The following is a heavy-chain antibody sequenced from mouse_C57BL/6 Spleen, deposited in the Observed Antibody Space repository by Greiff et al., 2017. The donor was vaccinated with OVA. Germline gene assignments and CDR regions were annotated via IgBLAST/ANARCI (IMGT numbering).Heavy chain of an antibody. J-gene: IGHJ3*01. V-gene: IGHV1-52*01. CDR3: ARAIDSSGYVAY. CDR2: IDPSDSET. Sequence: QVQLQQPGAELVRPGSSVKLSCKASGYTFTSYWTHWVKQRPIQGLEWIGNIDPSDSETHYNQKFKDKATLTVDKSSSTAYMQLSSLTSEDSAVYYCARAIDSSGYVAYWGQGTLVTVSA. CDR1: GYTFTSYW. D-gene: IGHD3-2*02.